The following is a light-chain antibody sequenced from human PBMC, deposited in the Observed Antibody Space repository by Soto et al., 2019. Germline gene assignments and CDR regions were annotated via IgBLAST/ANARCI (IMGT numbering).Light chain of an antibody. CDR2: GAS. V-gene: IGKV3-15*01. Sequence: EIVMTQSPANLSVSPGERATLSCRASQSVSSNLAWYPQKPGQAPRLLIYGASTRATGIPARFGGSGAGTEFTLTISSLQSEDFAGYYCQQYNNWSSFGGGTKVEIK. CDR1: QSVSSN. CDR3: QQYNNWSS. J-gene: IGKJ4*01.